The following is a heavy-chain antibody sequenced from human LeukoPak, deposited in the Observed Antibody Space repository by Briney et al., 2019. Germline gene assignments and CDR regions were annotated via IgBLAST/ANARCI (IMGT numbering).Heavy chain of an antibody. J-gene: IGHJ5*02. Sequence: GASVKVSCKASGGTFSSYAISWLRQAPGQGLEWMGGIIPIFGTANYAQKFQGRVTITADESTSTAYMELSSLRSEDTAVYYCARDPHYYDSSGYSNWFDPWGQGTLVTVSS. V-gene: IGHV1-69*13. CDR2: IIPIFGTA. CDR3: ARDPHYYDSSGYSNWFDP. CDR1: GGTFSSYA. D-gene: IGHD3-22*01.